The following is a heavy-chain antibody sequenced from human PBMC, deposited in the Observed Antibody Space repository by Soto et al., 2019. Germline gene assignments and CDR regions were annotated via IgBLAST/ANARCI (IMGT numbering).Heavy chain of an antibody. CDR1: GGSISSGGYY. CDR3: ARLSDYYGMDV. Sequence: QVQLQESGPGLVKPSQTLSLTCTVSGGSISSGGYYWSWIRQHPGKGLEWIGYIYYSVSTYYNPSLKSRVIISVDTSKIQFSLKLSSVTAADTAVYYCARLSDYYGMDVWGQGTTVTVSS. J-gene: IGHJ6*02. CDR2: IYYSVST. V-gene: IGHV4-31*03.